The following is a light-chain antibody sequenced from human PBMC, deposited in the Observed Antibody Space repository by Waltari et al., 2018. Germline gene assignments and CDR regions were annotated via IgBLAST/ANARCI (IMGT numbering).Light chain of an antibody. V-gene: IGLV3-19*01. CDR3: SSRNGRASQVV. CDR2: GKE. J-gene: IGLJ2*01. Sequence: SSGLTQDPAVSVALGQTIRITCRGDSLRTSYASWYQVKTGQAPVLVMFGKEKRPSGVPDRSSGESPETTSSLIITGAQAEDEADYYCSSRNGRASQVVFAGGTKVTVL. CDR1: SLRTSY.